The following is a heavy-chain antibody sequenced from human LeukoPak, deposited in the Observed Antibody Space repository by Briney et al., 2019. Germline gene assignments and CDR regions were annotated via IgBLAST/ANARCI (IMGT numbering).Heavy chain of an antibody. J-gene: IGHJ4*02. CDR3: ARGPLGNFDY. D-gene: IGHD7-27*01. CDR1: GFTFSDYY. Sequence: PGGSLRLSCAASGFTFSDYYMSWIRQAPGKGLEWVSSISFSSTYIYYADSVKGRFTISRDNAKNSLYLQMNSLRAEDTAVYYCARGPLGNFDYWGQGTLVTVSS. V-gene: IGHV3-11*06. CDR2: ISFSSTYI.